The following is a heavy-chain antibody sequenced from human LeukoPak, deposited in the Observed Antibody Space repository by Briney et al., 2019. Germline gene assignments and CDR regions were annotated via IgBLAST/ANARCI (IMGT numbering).Heavy chain of an antibody. V-gene: IGHV4-31*01. CDR3: ARDRRYYYDSSGYYLDYFDY. Sequence: SETLSLTCTVSGVSISSGGYYWSWVRQHPGKGLEWIGYIYYSGSTYYNPSLKSPFTISVDTSNNQFSLKLSSVPAADTAVYYCARDRRYYYDSSGYYLDYFDYWGQGTLVTVSS. D-gene: IGHD3-22*01. CDR1: GVSISSGGYY. J-gene: IGHJ4*02. CDR2: IYYSGST.